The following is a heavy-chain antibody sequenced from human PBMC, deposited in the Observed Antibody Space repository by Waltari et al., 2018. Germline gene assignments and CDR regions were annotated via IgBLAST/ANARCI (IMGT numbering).Heavy chain of an antibody. D-gene: IGHD1-26*01. V-gene: IGHV3-30*02. Sequence: QVQVVASGGGVVQPGGSLRLPCATSGFTVSPCGMHWVRQAPGKGLGWVAFIRYDGSKKYYADSVKGRLTIYRDNSKNTMYVQMNSLRADDTAVYYCARGRSNSQGDAFDIWGQGTMVTVSS. J-gene: IGHJ3*02. CDR3: ARGRSNSQGDAFDI. CDR1: GFTVSPCG. CDR2: IRYDGSKK.